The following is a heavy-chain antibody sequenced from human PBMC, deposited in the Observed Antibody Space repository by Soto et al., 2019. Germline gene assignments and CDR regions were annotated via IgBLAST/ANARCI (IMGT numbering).Heavy chain of an antibody. D-gene: IGHD5-18*01. J-gene: IGHJ5*02. V-gene: IGHV4-4*02. CDR2: ISHTGRT. Sequence: SETLSLTCALSAGSISSSNWCSSVRHPPSNGLEWISEISHTGRTNYNLSLKSRFTICVDKSKNQFSLKLSSVTDADTAVYYCARPAYSYYSLGCFDQWGQGPLVTVCS. CDR3: ARPAYSYYSLGCFDQ. CDR1: AGSISSSNW.